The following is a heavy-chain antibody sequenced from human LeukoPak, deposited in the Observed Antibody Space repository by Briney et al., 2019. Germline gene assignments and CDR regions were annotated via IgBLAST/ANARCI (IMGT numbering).Heavy chain of an antibody. D-gene: IGHD1-1*01. Sequence: ASVKVSCKASGYTFTSYDINWVRQATGQGLEWMGWMNPNSGNTGYAQKFQGRVTMTRNTSISTAYMELSSLRSEDTAEYYCAADTTGTTLADYWGQGTLVTVSS. CDR1: GYTFTSYD. V-gene: IGHV1-8*01. J-gene: IGHJ4*02. CDR2: MNPNSGNT. CDR3: AADTTGTTLADY.